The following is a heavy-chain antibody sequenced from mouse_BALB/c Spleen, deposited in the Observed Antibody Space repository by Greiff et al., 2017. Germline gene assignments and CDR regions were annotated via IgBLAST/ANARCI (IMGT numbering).Heavy chain of an antibody. J-gene: IGHJ4*01. Sequence: EVQGVESGGDLVKPGGSLKLSCAASGFTFSSYGMSWVRQTPDKRLEWVATISSGGSYTYYPDSVKGRFTISRDNAKNTLYLQMSSLKSEDTAMYYCARRGDYGDYYAMDYWGQGTSVTVSS. CDR2: ISSGGSYT. V-gene: IGHV5-6*01. CDR3: ARRGDYGDYYAMDY. D-gene: IGHD2-4*01. CDR1: GFTFSSYG.